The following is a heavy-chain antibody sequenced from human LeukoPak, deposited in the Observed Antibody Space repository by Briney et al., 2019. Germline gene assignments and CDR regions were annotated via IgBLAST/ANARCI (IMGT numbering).Heavy chain of an antibody. CDR2: ISGSGGST. D-gene: IGHD4-17*01. Sequence: GGSLRLSCAASGFTFSSYAMSWVRQAPGKGLEWVSAISGSGGSTYYADSVKGRFTISRDNSKNTLYLQMNSLRAEDTAVYYCARYPSANYGDHGDHWGQGTLVTVSS. CDR1: GFTFSSYA. V-gene: IGHV3-23*01. J-gene: IGHJ4*02. CDR3: ARYPSANYGDHGDH.